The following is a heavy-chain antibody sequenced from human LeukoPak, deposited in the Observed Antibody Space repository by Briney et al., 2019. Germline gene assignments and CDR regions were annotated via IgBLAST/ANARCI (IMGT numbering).Heavy chain of an antibody. Sequence: SETLSLTCTVSGGSISSSNYYWDWIRQPPGEGLEWIGAIYYSGSTYYNPSLKSRVTIFVDTSKNEFSLNLRSVSAADTAVYYCARHRGSSSEFDHWGQGTLVTVSS. CDR1: GGSISSSNYY. J-gene: IGHJ4*02. CDR3: ARHRGSSSEFDH. V-gene: IGHV4-39*01. D-gene: IGHD6-6*01. CDR2: IYYSGST.